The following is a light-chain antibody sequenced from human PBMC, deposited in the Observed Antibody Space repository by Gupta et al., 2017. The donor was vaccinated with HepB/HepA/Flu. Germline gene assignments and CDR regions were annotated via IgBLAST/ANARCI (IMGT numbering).Light chain of an antibody. J-gene: IGLJ3*02. V-gene: IGLV1-47*01. Sequence: QSVLTQPLSVSETPGQRVTISCFGGSSNIGSNFVYWYQHLPGTAPKLLIYPNNKRPSGVPDRFSGSKSGTSAFLAISGLPAEDEADYYCAAWDDIRSGVVFGGGTKLTVL. CDR3: AAWDDIRSGVV. CDR2: PNN. CDR1: SSNIGSNF.